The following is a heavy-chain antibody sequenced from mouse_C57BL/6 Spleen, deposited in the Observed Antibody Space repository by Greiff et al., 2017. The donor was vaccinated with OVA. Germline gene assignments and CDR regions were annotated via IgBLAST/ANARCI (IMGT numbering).Heavy chain of an antibody. D-gene: IGHD4-1*01. CDR3: ARWELGLNFDY. CDR2: IYPGDGDT. Sequence: QVQLKESGPELVKPGASVKISCKASGYAFSSSWMNWVKQRPGKGLEWIGRIYPGDGDTNYNGKFKGKATLTADKSSNTAYMQLSSLTSEDSAVYFCARWELGLNFDYWGQGTTLTVSS. V-gene: IGHV1-82*01. CDR1: GYAFSSSW. J-gene: IGHJ2*01.